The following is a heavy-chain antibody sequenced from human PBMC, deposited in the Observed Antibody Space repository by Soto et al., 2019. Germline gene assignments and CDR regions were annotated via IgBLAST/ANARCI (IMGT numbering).Heavy chain of an antibody. CDR1: GGSFSGYY. Sequence: SETLSLTCAVYGGSFSGYYWSWIRQPPGKGLEWIGEINHSGSTNYNPSLKSRVTISVDTSKNQFSLKLSSVTAADTAVYYCARVIAARPVYFDYWGQGTLVTVSS. CDR2: INHSGST. J-gene: IGHJ4*02. D-gene: IGHD6-6*01. V-gene: IGHV4-34*01. CDR3: ARVIAARPVYFDY.